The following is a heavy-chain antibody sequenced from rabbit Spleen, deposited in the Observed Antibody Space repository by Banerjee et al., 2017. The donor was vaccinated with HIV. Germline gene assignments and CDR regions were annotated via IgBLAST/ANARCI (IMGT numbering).Heavy chain of an antibody. CDR2: IYTGSSGST. J-gene: IGHJ4*01. V-gene: IGHV1S40*01. CDR3: ARLSGDAGYGGDL. Sequence: QSLEESGEDLVKPGASLTLTCTASGFSFSSSYYICWVRQAPGKGLEWIACIYTGSSGSTYYASWAKGRFTIFKPSSTTVTLQLNSLTAADTATYFCARLSGDAGYGGDLWGPGTLVTVS. D-gene: IGHD4-2*01. CDR1: GFSFSSSYY.